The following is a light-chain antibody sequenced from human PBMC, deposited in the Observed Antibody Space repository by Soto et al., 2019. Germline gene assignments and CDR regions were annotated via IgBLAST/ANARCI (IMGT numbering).Light chain of an antibody. CDR2: GAT. J-gene: IGKJ5*01. CDR1: QSVSSSY. CDR3: QQYGSSPVT. V-gene: IGKV3-20*01. Sequence: EIVLTQSPGTLSLSPGERATLSCRASQSVSSSYLAWYQQKPGQAPRLLIYGATSRATGIPDRFSGSGSGTDFTLTISRLEPEDFAVYYCQQYGSSPVTFGQGTLLEIK.